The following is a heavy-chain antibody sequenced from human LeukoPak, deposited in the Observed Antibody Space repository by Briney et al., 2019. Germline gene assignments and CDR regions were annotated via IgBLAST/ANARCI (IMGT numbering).Heavy chain of an antibody. CDR1: GVSISSSGYY. J-gene: IGHJ4*02. CDR3: ASRKAATTFDY. CDR2: IYYSGST. V-gene: IGHV4-39*01. D-gene: IGHD1-1*01. Sequence: SETLSLTCTVSGVSISSSGYYWGWLRQPPGKGLEWIGSIYYSGSTYYNPSLKSRVTISVDTAKNQFSLKLSSVTAADTAVYYCASRKAATTFDYWGQGTLVTVSS.